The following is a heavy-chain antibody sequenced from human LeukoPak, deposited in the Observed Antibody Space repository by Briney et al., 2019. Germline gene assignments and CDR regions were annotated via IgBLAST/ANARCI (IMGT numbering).Heavy chain of an antibody. V-gene: IGHV3-23*01. D-gene: IGHD3-3*01. Sequence: GGSLRLSCAASGFTFSSYAMSWVRQAPGKGLEWVSAISGSGGSTYYADSVKGRFTISSDNSKNTLYLQMNSLRAEDTAVYYCAKGITIFGVAPNWFDPWGQGTLVTVSS. CDR3: AKGITIFGVAPNWFDP. CDR1: GFTFSSYA. J-gene: IGHJ5*02. CDR2: ISGSGGST.